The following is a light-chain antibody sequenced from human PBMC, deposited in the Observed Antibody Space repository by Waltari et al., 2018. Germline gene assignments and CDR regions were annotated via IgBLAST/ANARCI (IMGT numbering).Light chain of an antibody. CDR2: SNK. V-gene: IGLV1-44*01. CDR1: SSNIGSNT. Sequence: QSVLTQPPSASGTPGQRVTISCSGSSSNIGSNTVNWYQQLPGTAPKLLIYSNKQRPSGVPDRFSGSKSGTSASLAISGLQSEEEADYYCAAWDDSLNGLVFGGGTKLTVL. J-gene: IGLJ2*01. CDR3: AAWDDSLNGLV.